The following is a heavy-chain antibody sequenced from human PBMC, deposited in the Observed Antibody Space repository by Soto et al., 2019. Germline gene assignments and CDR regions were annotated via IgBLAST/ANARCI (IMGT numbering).Heavy chain of an antibody. CDR2: ISYDGSNK. V-gene: IGHV3-30-3*01. Sequence: QVQLVESGGGVVQPGRSLRLSCAASGFTFSSYAMHWVRQAPGKGLEWVAVISYDGSNKYYADSVKGRFTISRDNSKKRLYLQMNSLRAEDTAVYYCARALPMIVVVITTGAFDIWGQGTMVTVSS. D-gene: IGHD3-22*01. CDR3: ARALPMIVVVITTGAFDI. J-gene: IGHJ3*02. CDR1: GFTFSSYA.